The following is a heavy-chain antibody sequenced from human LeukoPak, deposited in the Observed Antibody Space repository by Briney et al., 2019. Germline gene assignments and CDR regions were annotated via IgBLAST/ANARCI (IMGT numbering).Heavy chain of an antibody. CDR1: GFTFSSYA. D-gene: IGHD6-13*01. CDR3: AKDLLAAAVLYYFDY. V-gene: IGHV3-23*01. J-gene: IGHJ4*02. Sequence: GGSLRLSCAASGFTFSSYAMSWVRQAPGKGLEWVSAISGSGGSTYYAGSVKGRFTISRDNSKNTPYLQMNSLRAEDTAVYYCAKDLLAAAVLYYFDYWGQGTLVTVSS. CDR2: ISGSGGST.